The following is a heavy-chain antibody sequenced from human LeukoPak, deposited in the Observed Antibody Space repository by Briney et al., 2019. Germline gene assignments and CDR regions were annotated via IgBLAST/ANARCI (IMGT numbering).Heavy chain of an antibody. J-gene: IGHJ4*02. CDR3: ARDDGGLDY. Sequence: GGSLRLSCAASGFTFSSYSMNWVRQAPGKGLEWVSSISSSSSYMYYADSVKGRFTISRDNAKNSLYLQMNSLRAEDTAVYYCARDDGGLDYWGQGTLVTVSS. V-gene: IGHV3-21*01. CDR2: ISSSSSYM. CDR1: GFTFSSYS. D-gene: IGHD3-16*01.